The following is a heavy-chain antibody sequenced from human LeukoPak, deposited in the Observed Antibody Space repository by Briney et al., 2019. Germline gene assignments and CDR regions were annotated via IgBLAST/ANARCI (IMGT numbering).Heavy chain of an antibody. CDR1: GYTFTSYG. CDR2: TSAYNGNT. D-gene: IGHD5-18*01. J-gene: IGHJ4*02. Sequence: ASVKVSCKASGYTFTSYGISWVRQAPGQGLEWMGWTSAYNGNTNYAQKLQGRVTMTTDTSTSTAYMELRSLRSDDTAVYYCARAVDTAMVTGYYFDYWGQGTLVTVSS. V-gene: IGHV1-18*01. CDR3: ARAVDTAMVTGYYFDY.